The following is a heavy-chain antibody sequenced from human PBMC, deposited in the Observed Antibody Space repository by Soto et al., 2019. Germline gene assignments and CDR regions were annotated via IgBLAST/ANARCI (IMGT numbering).Heavy chain of an antibody. D-gene: IGHD3-22*01. V-gene: IGHV3-30*18. J-gene: IGHJ4*02. CDR3: AKDLYYFHSSLDDY. Sequence: QVQLLQSGGTVVQPGRSLRLSCAGSGFTFSSYGMHWVRQAPGKGLEWVAIISNDGSNKYLADSVKGRFTISRDNSRNTLYLQMNSLRAEDTAVYYCAKDLYYFHSSLDDYWGQGTLVTVSS. CDR1: GFTFSSYG. CDR2: ISNDGSNK.